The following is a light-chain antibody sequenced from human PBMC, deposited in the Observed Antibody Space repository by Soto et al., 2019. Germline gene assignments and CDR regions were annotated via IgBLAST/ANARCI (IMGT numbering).Light chain of an antibody. CDR3: EQYGSAGK. CDR1: KSVGTY. CDR2: DAS. J-gene: IGKJ1*01. Sequence: FRASKSVGTYLAWYQQKPGQAPRLLIYDASNRATGIAPRFRFSGSGTEFTLPLSRLYRGAFAANYGEQYGSAGKFGQGTKVDIK. V-gene: IGKV3-11*01.